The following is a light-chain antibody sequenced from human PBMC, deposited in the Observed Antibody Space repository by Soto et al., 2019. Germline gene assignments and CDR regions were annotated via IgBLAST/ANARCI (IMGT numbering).Light chain of an antibody. CDR2: EVS. CDR3: SSYAGSNIVV. CDR1: SSDVGGYNF. Sequence: QSALTQPPSASGSPGQSVTISCTGTSSDVGGYNFVSWYQQHPGKAPKLMIYEVSERPSGVPDRFSGSKSGNTASLTVSGXXXXXXXXXYCSSYAGSNIVVFGGGTKVTVL. V-gene: IGLV2-8*01. J-gene: IGLJ2*01.